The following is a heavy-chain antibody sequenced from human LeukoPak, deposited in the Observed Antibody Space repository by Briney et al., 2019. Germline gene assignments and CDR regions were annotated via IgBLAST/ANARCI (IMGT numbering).Heavy chain of an antibody. V-gene: IGHV4-4*02. CDR1: GDTIGYGYW. CDR2: IHHSDGT. J-gene: IGHJ4*02. Sequence: SETLSLTCVVSGDTIGYGYWWSWVRQSPGKGLEWIGEIHHSDGTNYNPSLKSRVTISVDTSKNQFSLKMTSVTAADTAIYYCGSNAAYCLDYWGQGTPVTVSS. D-gene: IGHD1-26*01. CDR3: GSNAAYCLDY.